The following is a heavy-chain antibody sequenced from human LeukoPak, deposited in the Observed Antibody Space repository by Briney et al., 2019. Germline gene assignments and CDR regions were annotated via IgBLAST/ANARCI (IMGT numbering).Heavy chain of an antibody. CDR2: MHPNSGGT. D-gene: IGHD3-3*01. V-gene: IGHV1-2*02. CDR1: GYTFTGYY. J-gene: IGHJ3*01. Sequence: GASVKVSCKASGYTFTGYYLHWVRQAPGQGLEWLGWMHPNSGGTMYAQKFQGRITMTRDTSINTAYMDLSRLRSDDTAVYYCASFYRTFDVWGQGTMVTVSS. CDR3: ASFYRTFDV.